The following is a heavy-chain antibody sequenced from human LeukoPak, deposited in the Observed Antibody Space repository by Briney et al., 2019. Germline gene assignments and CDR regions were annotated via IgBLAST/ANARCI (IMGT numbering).Heavy chain of an antibody. CDR3: TRWARYCSSGSCYSWFDP. CDR2: MKIEGSEE. D-gene: IGHD2-15*01. V-gene: IGHV3-7*01. Sequence: GGSLRLSCVASGFTFSSYWMSWVRQAPGKGLXXXXXMKIEGSEEYYVDSVKGRFTISRDNAKNSLYLQMNSLRVDDTAVYYCTRWARYCSSGSCYSWFDPWGQGTLVTVSS. J-gene: IGHJ5*02. CDR1: GFTFSSYW.